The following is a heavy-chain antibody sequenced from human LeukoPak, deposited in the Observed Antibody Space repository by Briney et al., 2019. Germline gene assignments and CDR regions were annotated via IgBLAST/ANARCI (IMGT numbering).Heavy chain of an antibody. CDR3: ARAGDFWSGYHPDQ. V-gene: IGHV4-34*01. CDR1: GGSFSGYY. D-gene: IGHD3-3*01. CDR2: INHSGST. Sequence: PSETLSLTCAVYGGSFSGYYWSWIRQPPGKGLEWIGEINHSGSTNHNPSLKSRVTISVDTSKNQFSLKLSSVTAADTAVYYCARAGDFWSGYHPDQWGQGTLVTVSS. J-gene: IGHJ4*02.